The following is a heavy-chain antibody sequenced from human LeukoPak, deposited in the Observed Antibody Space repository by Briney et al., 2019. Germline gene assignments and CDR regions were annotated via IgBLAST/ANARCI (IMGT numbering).Heavy chain of an antibody. CDR2: ISADTRTS. D-gene: IGHD5-18*01. J-gene: IGHJ2*01. CDR3: ARDPAAYSYGTHWYFDL. V-gene: IGHV3-48*04. CDR1: GFTFSSYS. Sequence: GGSLRLSCAASGFTFSSYSMNWVRQAPGKGLEWVSYISADTRTSYYADSVKGRFTVSRDNARNSLSLQINSLRADDTAIYYCARDPAAYSYGTHWYFDLWGRGALVTVSS.